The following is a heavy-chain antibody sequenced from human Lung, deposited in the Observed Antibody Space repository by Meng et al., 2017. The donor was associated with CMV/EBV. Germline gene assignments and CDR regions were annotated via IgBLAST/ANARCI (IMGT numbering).Heavy chain of an antibody. D-gene: IGHD1-1*01. CDR3: ARGSWNDLQFDH. J-gene: IGHJ4*02. Sequence: ASVKVSCKASGYTLTRYFMHWVRQAPGQRLEWMGWINADNGKTKYSQKFQGRVTITTDTSASTAYMELSGLKSEDTAVYYCARGSWNDLQFDHWGQGSLVXGSS. V-gene: IGHV1-3*01. CDR2: INADNGKT. CDR1: GYTLTRYF.